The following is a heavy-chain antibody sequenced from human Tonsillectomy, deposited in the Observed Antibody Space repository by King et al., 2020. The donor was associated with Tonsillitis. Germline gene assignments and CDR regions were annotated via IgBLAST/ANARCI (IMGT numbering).Heavy chain of an antibody. CDR1: GGSISSSNW. CDR2: IYHSGST. V-gene: IGHV4-4*02. D-gene: IGHD6-19*01. J-gene: IGHJ4*02. Sequence: VQLQESGPGLVKPSGTLSLTCAVSGGSISSSNWWSWVRQPPGKGLEWIGEIYHSGSTNYNPSLKSRVTISVDKSKNPFSLKLSSVTAAHTAVYYCARKSAVAGHGDYFDYWGQGTLVTVSS. CDR3: ARKSAVAGHGDYFDY.